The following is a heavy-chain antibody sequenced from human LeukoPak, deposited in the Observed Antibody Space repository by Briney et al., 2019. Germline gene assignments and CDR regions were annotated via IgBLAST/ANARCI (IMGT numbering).Heavy chain of an antibody. CDR3: ARVGYGDYGRRGYYFDY. CDR1: GGSISSYY. J-gene: IGHJ4*02. D-gene: IGHD4-17*01. Sequence: SETLSLTCTVSGGSISSYYGSWIRQPPGKGLEWIGYIYYSGSTNYNPSLKSRVTISVDTSKNQFSLKLSSVAAADTAVYYCARVGYGDYGRRGYYFDYWGQGTLVTVSS. CDR2: IYYSGST. V-gene: IGHV4-59*01.